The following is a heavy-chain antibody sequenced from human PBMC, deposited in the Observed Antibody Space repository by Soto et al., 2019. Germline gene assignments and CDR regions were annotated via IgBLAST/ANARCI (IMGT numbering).Heavy chain of an antibody. CDR2: IYGGGTT. J-gene: IGHJ4*02. V-gene: IGHV3-53*01. CDR1: GFTVSSNY. CDR3: ARDTGRAPFEY. D-gene: IGHD4-17*01. Sequence: EVQLLESGGGSVQPGGSLRLSCAASGFTVSSNYMSWVRQAPGKGLDWVSVIYGGGTTFYADSVKGRFTISRDNSKNTLYLQMNSLRAEDTAVYYCARDTGRAPFEYWGQGTLVTVSS.